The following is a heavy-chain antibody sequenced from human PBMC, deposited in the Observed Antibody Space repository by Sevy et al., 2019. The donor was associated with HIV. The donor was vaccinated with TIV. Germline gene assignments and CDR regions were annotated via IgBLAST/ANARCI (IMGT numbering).Heavy chain of an antibody. CDR2: INHSGST. J-gene: IGHJ5*02. CDR1: GGSFSGYY. V-gene: IGHV4-34*01. CDR3: ARSPPIVVVPGAPSWFDP. Sequence: SETLSLTCAIHGGSFSGYYWNWIRQPPGKGLEWIGEINHSGSTNYNPSLKSRVTISVDTSKNQFSLKLSSVTAADTAVYYCARSPPIVVVPGAPSWFDPWGQGTLVTVSS. D-gene: IGHD2-2*01.